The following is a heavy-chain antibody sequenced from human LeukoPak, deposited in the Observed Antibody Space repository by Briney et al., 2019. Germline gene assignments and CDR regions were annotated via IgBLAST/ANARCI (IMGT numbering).Heavy chain of an antibody. Sequence: ASVKVSCKVSGYTLTELSMHWVRQAPGKGLEWMGGFDPEDGETIYAQKSQGRVTMTEDTSTDTAYMELSSLRSEDTAVYYCATDLNIVATDGFDYWGQGTLVTVSS. V-gene: IGHV1-24*01. J-gene: IGHJ4*02. CDR3: ATDLNIVATDGFDY. D-gene: IGHD5-12*01. CDR1: GYTLTELS. CDR2: FDPEDGET.